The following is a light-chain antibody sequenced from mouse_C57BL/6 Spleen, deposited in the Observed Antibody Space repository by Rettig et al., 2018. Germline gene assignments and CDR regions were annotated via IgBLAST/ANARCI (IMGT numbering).Light chain of an antibody. Sequence: EILLTQSPAIIAASPGEKVTITCSASSSVSYMNWYQQTPGSSPKIWIYGIYNLASGVPARFSGSGSGTSFSVTINSMEAEDVATYYCQQRSSYPYTFGGGTKLEIK. V-gene: IGKV4-90*01. J-gene: IGKJ2*01. CDR3: QQRSSYPYT. CDR2: GIY. CDR1: SSVSY.